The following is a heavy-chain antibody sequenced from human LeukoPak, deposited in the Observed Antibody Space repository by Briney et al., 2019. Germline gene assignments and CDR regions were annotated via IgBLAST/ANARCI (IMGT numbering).Heavy chain of an antibody. CDR3: ARDSGSGSWGAFDI. J-gene: IGHJ3*02. CDR1: GFTVSSNY. V-gene: IGHV3-53*01. Sequence: PGGSLRLSCAASGFTVSSNYMSWVRQAPGKGLEWVSVIYSGGSTYYADSVKGRFTISRDNSKNTLYLQMNSLRAEDTAVYYCARDSGSGSWGAFDIWGQGTMVTVSS. D-gene: IGHD3-10*01. CDR2: IYSGGST.